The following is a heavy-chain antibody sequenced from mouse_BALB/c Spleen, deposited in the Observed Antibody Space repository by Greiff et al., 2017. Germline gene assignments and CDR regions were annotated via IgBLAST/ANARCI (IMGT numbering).Heavy chain of an antibody. CDR3: ARTPYYGSSYVDY. CDR2: IFPGSGNT. J-gene: IGHJ2*01. D-gene: IGHD1-1*01. V-gene: IGHV1-66*01. CDR1: GYSFTSYY. Sequence: VKLMESGPELVKPGASVKISCKASGYSFTSYYIHWVKQRPGQGLEWIGWIFPGSGNTKYNEKFKGKATLTADTSSSTAYMQLSSLTSEDSAVYFCARTPYYGSSYVDYWGQGTTLTVSS.